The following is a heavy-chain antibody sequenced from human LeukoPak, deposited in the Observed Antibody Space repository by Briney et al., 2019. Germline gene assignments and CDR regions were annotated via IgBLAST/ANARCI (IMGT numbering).Heavy chain of an antibody. Sequence: SVKVSCKASGGTLSSYSISWVRQGPGQGVEWVGRIIPILGIANYAQKFQGRVTITADKSTSTAYMELSSLRSEDTAVYYCARGFLPMRYSSSWYGIDYWGQGTLVTVSS. D-gene: IGHD6-13*01. J-gene: IGHJ4*02. CDR1: GGTLSSYS. CDR2: IIPILGIA. V-gene: IGHV1-69*04. CDR3: ARGFLPMRYSSSWYGIDY.